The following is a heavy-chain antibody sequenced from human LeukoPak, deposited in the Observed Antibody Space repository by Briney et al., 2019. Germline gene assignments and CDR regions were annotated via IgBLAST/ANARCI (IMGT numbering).Heavy chain of an antibody. Sequence: PGESLRLSCAASGFTFNSYAFNWVRQAPGKGLEWVSGISGSGISTYYADSVKGRFTISRDNSKNTLYLQMNSLRVEDTAVYYCAKSWNYYDSSGDDALDIWGQGTMVTVSS. CDR1: GFTFNSYA. D-gene: IGHD3-22*01. V-gene: IGHV3-23*01. J-gene: IGHJ3*02. CDR2: ISGSGIST. CDR3: AKSWNYYDSSGDDALDI.